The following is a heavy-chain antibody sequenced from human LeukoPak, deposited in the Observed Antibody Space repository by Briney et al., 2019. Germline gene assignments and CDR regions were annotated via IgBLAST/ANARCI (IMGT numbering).Heavy chain of an antibody. J-gene: IGHJ4*02. CDR1: GFTFSSYA. CDR3: AKDFGVYDILTGYYNSPFDY. Sequence: GGSLRLSCAASGFTFSSYAMSWVRQAPGKGLEWVSAISGSGGSTYYADSVKGRFTISRDNSKNTLYLQMNSLRAEDTAVYYCAKDFGVYDILTGYYNSPFDYWGQGTQVTVSS. V-gene: IGHV3-23*01. D-gene: IGHD3-9*01. CDR2: ISGSGGST.